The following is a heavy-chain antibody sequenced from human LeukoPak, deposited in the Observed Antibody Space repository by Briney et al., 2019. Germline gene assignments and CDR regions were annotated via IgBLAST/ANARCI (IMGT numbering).Heavy chain of an antibody. Sequence: ASVTVSCTASGYTFTSYGISWVRQAPGQGLEWMGWISAYNGNTNYAQKLQGRVTMTTDTSTSTAYMELRSLRSDDTAVYYCARGSDYGDFPDYWGQGTLVTVSS. CDR2: ISAYNGNT. V-gene: IGHV1-18*01. J-gene: IGHJ4*02. CDR1: GYTFTSYG. CDR3: ARGSDYGDFPDY. D-gene: IGHD4-17*01.